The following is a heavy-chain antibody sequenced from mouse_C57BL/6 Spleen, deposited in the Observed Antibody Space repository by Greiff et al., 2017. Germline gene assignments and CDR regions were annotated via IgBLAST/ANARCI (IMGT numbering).Heavy chain of an antibody. D-gene: IGHD1-1*01. CDR3: GRGEDYYGRGY. V-gene: IGHV1-82*01. CDR1: GYAFSSSW. Sequence: QVQLQQSGAELVKPGASVKISCKASGYAFSSSWMNWVKQRPGKGLEWIGRIYPGDGDTNYNGKFKGKTTLTADKSSSTAYVQLSSLTSEDSAVSFCGRGEDYYGRGYWGQGTTLTVSS. CDR2: IYPGDGDT. J-gene: IGHJ2*01.